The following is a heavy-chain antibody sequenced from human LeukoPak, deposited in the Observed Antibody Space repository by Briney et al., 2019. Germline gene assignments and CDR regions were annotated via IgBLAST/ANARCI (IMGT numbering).Heavy chain of an antibody. Sequence: SETLSLTCAVYGGSFSGYYWSWIRQPPGKGLEWIGEINHSGSSNYNPSLKSRVTISVDTSKNQFSLKLSPVTAADTAVYYCASRMTTVTTYAFDIWGQGTMVTVSS. D-gene: IGHD4-17*01. CDR3: ASRMTTVTTYAFDI. J-gene: IGHJ3*02. V-gene: IGHV4-34*01. CDR2: INHSGSS. CDR1: GGSFSGYY.